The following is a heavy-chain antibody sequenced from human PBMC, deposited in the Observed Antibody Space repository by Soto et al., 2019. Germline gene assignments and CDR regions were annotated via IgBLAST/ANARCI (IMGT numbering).Heavy chain of an antibody. CDR2: VSNSGNT. J-gene: IGHJ4*02. CDR3: ARDDNMGYSFGYDFDY. CDR1: GGSISNYY. D-gene: IGHD5-18*01. Sequence: PSETLSLTCTVSGGSISNYYWSWIRQPPGKGLEWIGYVSNSGNTNYNPSLKSRVTISIDTSKNQFSLKLTSVTTADTAVYYCARDDNMGYSFGYDFDYWGQGTLVTVSS. V-gene: IGHV4-59*01.